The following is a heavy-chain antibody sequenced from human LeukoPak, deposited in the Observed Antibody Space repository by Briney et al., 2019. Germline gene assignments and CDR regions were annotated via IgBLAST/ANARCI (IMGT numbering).Heavy chain of an antibody. J-gene: IGHJ5*02. CDR2: IDPSDSYT. V-gene: IGHV5-10-1*01. Sequence: GESLRISCKGSGYSFTSYWISWVRQMPGKGPEWMGRIDPSDSYTNYSPSFQGHVTISADKSISTAYLQWSSLKASDTAMYYCARGRGYSGYDTDNWFDPWGQGTLVTVSS. CDR3: ARGRGYSGYDTDNWFDP. CDR1: GYSFTSYW. D-gene: IGHD5-12*01.